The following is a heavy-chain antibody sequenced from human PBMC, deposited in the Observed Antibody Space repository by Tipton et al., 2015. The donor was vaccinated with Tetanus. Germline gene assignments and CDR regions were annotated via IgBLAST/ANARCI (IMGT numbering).Heavy chain of an antibody. J-gene: IGHJ4*02. Sequence: TLSLTCTVSGGSISSYYWSWIRQPPGKGLEWIGEINHSGSTNYNPSLKSRVTISVDTSKNQFSPKLNSVTAADTAVYYCARGVWFGPGPRYYFDYWGQGTLVTVSS. CDR3: ARGVWFGPGPRYYFDY. CDR1: GGSISSYY. V-gene: IGHV4-34*01. CDR2: INHSGST. D-gene: IGHD3-10*01.